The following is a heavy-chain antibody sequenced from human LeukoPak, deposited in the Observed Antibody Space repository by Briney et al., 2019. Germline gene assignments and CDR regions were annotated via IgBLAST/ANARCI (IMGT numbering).Heavy chain of an antibody. V-gene: IGHV4-59*08. J-gene: IGHJ3*02. D-gene: IGHD3-9*01. CDR3: ARHGYDILTGSI. CDR2: IYYSGSA. CDR1: GGSISSYY. Sequence: SETLSLTCTVSGGSISSYYWSWIRQPPGKGLEWIGYIYYSGSANYSPSLKSRVTISVDTSKNQFSLRLSSVTAADTAAYYCARHGYDILTGSIWGQGTMVTVSS.